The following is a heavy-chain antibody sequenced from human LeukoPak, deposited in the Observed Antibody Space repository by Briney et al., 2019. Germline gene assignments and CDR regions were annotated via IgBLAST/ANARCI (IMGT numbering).Heavy chain of an antibody. CDR3: ARGTERTAGWFGESPYYFDY. CDR1: GFTFSSYA. CDR2: ISYDGSNK. V-gene: IGHV3-30-3*01. J-gene: IGHJ4*02. D-gene: IGHD3-10*01. Sequence: GGSLRLSCAASGFTFSSYAMHWVRQAPGKGLEWVAVISYDGSNKYYADSVKGRFTISRDNSKNTPYLQMNSLRAEDTAVYYCARGTERTAGWFGESPYYFDYWGQGTLVTVSS.